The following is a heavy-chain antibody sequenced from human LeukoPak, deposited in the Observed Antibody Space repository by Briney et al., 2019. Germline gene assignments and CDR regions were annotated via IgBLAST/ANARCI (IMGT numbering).Heavy chain of an antibody. Sequence: GGSLRLSCAASGFTFSSYEMNWVRQAPGKGLEWISYISSSGSAMYYADSVKGRFTISRDNAKNSLYLQMNSLRAEDTAVYYCARRKRSGCSSTSCLLNWFDPWGQGALVTVSS. V-gene: IGHV3-48*03. CDR1: GFTFSSYE. D-gene: IGHD2-2*01. CDR2: ISSSGSAM. J-gene: IGHJ5*02. CDR3: ARRKRSGCSSTSCLLNWFDP.